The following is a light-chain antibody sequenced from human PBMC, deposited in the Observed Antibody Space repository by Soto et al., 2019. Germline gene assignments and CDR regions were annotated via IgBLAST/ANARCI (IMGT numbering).Light chain of an antibody. CDR1: SSDVGGYNY. J-gene: IGLJ1*01. CDR2: EVS. CDR3: SSYTSSRAYV. Sequence: QSALTQPASVSGSPGQSITISRTGTSSDVGGYNYVSWYQQQSGKAPKLMIHEVSNRPSGVSSRFSGSKSGNTASLTISGLQAEDEADYYCSSYTSSRAYVFGIGTKVTV. V-gene: IGLV2-14*01.